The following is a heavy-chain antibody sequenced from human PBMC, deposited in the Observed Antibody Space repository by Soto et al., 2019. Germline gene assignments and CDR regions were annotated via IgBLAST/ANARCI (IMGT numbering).Heavy chain of an antibody. J-gene: IGHJ4*02. CDR3: AIRSSSSWYGY. V-gene: IGHV4-39*01. Sequence: QLQLQESGPGLVKPSETLSLTCTVSGGSISSSSYYWGWIRQPPGKGLEWIGSIYYSGSTYYNPSLRSRVTISVDTSKNQFSLKLSSVTAADTAVYYCAIRSSSSWYGYWGQGTLVTVSS. CDR2: IYYSGST. CDR1: GGSISSSSYY. D-gene: IGHD6-13*01.